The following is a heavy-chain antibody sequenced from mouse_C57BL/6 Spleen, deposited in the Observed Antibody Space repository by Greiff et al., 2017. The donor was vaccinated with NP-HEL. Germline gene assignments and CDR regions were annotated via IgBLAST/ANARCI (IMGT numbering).Heavy chain of an antibody. CDR2: ISDGGSYT. D-gene: IGHD1-1*01. CDR3: ARDGGVYYYGSRGYFDV. CDR1: GFTFSSYA. V-gene: IGHV5-4*01. Sequence: EVQLVESGGGLVKPGGSLKLSCAASGFTFSSYAMSWVRQTPEKRLEWVATISDGGSYTYYPDNVKGRFTISRDNAKNNLYLQMSHLKSEDTAMYYCARDGGVYYYGSRGYFDVWGTGTTVTVSS. J-gene: IGHJ1*03.